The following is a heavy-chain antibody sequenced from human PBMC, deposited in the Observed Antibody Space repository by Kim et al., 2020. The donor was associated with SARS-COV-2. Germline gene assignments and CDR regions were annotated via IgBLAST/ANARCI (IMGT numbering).Heavy chain of an antibody. CDR1: GFTFSSYD. Sequence: GGSLRLSCAASGFTFSSYDMHWVRQATGKGLEWVSAIGTAGDTYYPGSVKGRFTISRENAKNSLYLQMNSLRAGDTAVYYCARGDCSSTSCYNYYGMDVWGQGTTVTVSS. J-gene: IGHJ6*02. V-gene: IGHV3-13*04. CDR3: ARGDCSSTSCYNYYGMDV. CDR2: IGTAGDT. D-gene: IGHD2-2*02.